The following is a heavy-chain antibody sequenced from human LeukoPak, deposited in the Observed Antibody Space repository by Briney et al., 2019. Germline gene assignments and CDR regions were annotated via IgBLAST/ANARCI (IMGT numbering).Heavy chain of an antibody. CDR3: TRGSGYSYGYRPPFYYYMDV. CDR1: GITFSNYS. J-gene: IGHJ6*03. D-gene: IGHD5-18*01. CDR2: ISSSGRTI. V-gene: IGHV3-48*01. Sequence: GGSLRLSCAPSGITFSNYSMNWVRQAPGKGLEWVSYISSSGRTIYYADSVKGRFTISRDNAKNSLYLQMNSLRAEDTAVYYCTRGSGYSYGYRPPFYYYMDVCGNGTTVTVSS.